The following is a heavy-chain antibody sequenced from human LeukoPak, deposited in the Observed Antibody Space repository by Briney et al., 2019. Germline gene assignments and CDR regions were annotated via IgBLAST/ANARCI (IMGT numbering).Heavy chain of an antibody. CDR2: INRSGST. J-gene: IGHJ4*02. CDR3: ARFGSF. Sequence: SETLSLTCTVSGGSISSSGYYWGWIRQPPGKGLEWIGEINRSGSTNYNPSLKSRVTISPDTSKNQFSLKLSSVTAADTAVYYCARFGSFWGQGTLVTVSS. V-gene: IGHV4-39*07. D-gene: IGHD3-10*01. CDR1: GGSISSSGYY.